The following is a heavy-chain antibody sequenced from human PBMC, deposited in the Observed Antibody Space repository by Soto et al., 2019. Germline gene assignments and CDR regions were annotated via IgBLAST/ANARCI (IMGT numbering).Heavy chain of an antibody. D-gene: IGHD7-27*01. Sequence: PRGSLRLSCAASGFTFSSYAMSWFRQAPGKGLEWVSAISGSGGSTYYADSVKGRFTISRDNSKNTLYLQMNSLRAEDTAVYYCAISNWGIYYYYGMDVWGQGTTVTVSS. CDR1: GFTFSSYA. CDR2: ISGSGGST. CDR3: AISNWGIYYYYGMDV. J-gene: IGHJ6*02. V-gene: IGHV3-23*01.